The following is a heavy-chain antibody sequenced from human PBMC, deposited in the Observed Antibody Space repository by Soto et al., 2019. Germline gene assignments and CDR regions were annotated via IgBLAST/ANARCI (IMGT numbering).Heavy chain of an antibody. Sequence: EVQLVESGGGLVKPGGSLRLSCAASGFTFSSYSMNWVHQAPGKGLEWVSSISSSSSYIYYADSVKGRFTISRDNAKNSLYLQMNSLRAEDTAVYYCAREGGFYDRSGYYGDFDYWGQGTLVTVSS. D-gene: IGHD3-22*01. CDR3: AREGGFYDRSGYYGDFDY. CDR1: GFTFSSYS. V-gene: IGHV3-21*01. J-gene: IGHJ4*02. CDR2: ISSSSSYI.